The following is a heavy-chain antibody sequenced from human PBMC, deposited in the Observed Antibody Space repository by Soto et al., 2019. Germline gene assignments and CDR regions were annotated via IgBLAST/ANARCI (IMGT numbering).Heavy chain of an antibody. V-gene: IGHV3-21*01. CDR2: ISSSSSYI. CDR1: GFTFSSYS. D-gene: IGHD3-10*01. Sequence: PGGSLRLSCAASGFTFSSYSMNWVRQAPGKGLEWVSSISSSSSYIYYADSVKGRFTISRDNAKNSLYLQMNSLRAEDTAVYYCASVRGVDTEYFQLWGQGTLVTVSS. J-gene: IGHJ1*01. CDR3: ASVRGVDTEYFQL.